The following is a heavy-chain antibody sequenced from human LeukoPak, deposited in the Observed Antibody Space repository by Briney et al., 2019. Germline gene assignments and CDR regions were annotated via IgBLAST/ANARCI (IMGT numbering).Heavy chain of an antibody. J-gene: IGHJ6*02. CDR1: GLSVSSSY. CDR2: THSGGNT. CDR3: AKDRPFGGVIDGMDV. Sequence: GGSLRLSCAASGLSVSSSYMSWVRQAPGQGLEWVSVTHSGGNTYYGDSVKGRFFISRDSSENTLYLQMNSLTAEDTAVYYCAKDRPFGGVIDGMDVWGQGTTVTVSS. D-gene: IGHD3-16*02. V-gene: IGHV3-53*01.